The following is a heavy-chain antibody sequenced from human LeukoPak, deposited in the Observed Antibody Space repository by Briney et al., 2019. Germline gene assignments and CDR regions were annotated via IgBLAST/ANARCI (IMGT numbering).Heavy chain of an antibody. CDR2: IYPGDSDT. CDR1: WNSFTSYW. CDR3: ARHVPAAALADWFDP. V-gene: IGHV5-51*01. J-gene: IGHJ5*02. Sequence: GESLKISCKCSWNSFTSYWIGWVRQMPGKGLEWMGIIYPGDSDTRYSPSFQGQVTISADKSISTPYLQWSRLKASDTAMYCCARHVPAAALADWFDPWGQGTLVTVSS. D-gene: IGHD2-2*01.